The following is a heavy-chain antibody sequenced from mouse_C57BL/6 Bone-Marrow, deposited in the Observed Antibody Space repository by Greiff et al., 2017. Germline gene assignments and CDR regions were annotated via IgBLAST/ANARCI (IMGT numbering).Heavy chain of an antibody. J-gene: IGHJ3*01. CDR1: GFTFSSYT. D-gene: IGHD2-1*01. CDR3: ARHEGYGNPAWFAY. V-gene: IGHV5-9*01. Sequence: EVKLMESGGGLVKPGGSLKLSCAASGFTFSSYTMSWVRQTPEKRLEWVATISGGGGNTYYPDSVKGRFTISRDNAKNTLYLQMSSLRSEDTALYYCARHEGYGNPAWFAYWGQGTLVTVSA. CDR2: ISGGGGNT.